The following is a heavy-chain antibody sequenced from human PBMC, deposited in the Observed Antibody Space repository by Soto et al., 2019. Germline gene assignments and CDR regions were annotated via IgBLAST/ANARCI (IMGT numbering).Heavy chain of an antibody. J-gene: IGHJ6*02. CDR3: ARATASLPPQFVVVPAWGGTYYGMDV. D-gene: IGHD2-2*01. CDR2: IYYSGST. Sequence: KASETLSLTCTLSGGSISSGDYYWSWLRQPPGKGLEWIGYIYYSGSTYYNPSLKSRVTISVDTSKNQSSLQLSSVTAADTAVYYWARATASLPPQFVVVPAWGGTYYGMDVWGQGTTVTVYS. V-gene: IGHV4-30-4*01. CDR1: GGSISSGDYY.